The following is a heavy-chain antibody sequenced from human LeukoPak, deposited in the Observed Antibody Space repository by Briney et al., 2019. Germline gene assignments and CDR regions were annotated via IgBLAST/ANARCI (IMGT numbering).Heavy chain of an antibody. Sequence: GRSLRLSCAASGFTFSSYAMHWVRQAPGKGLEWVAVISYDGSNKYYADSVKGRFTISRDNSKNTLYLQMNSLRAEDTAVYYCARSGSGSYYKGGFDYWGQGTLVTVSS. J-gene: IGHJ4*02. CDR2: ISYDGSNK. CDR3: ARSGSGSYYKGGFDY. D-gene: IGHD3-10*01. CDR1: GFTFSSYA. V-gene: IGHV3-30-3*01.